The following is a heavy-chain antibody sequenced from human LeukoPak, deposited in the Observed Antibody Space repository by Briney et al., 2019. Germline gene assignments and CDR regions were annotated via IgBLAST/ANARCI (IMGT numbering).Heavy chain of an antibody. CDR2: IYYSGST. CDR1: GGSISSYY. CDR3: AARKIIPAFDI. V-gene: IGHV4-59*12. Sequence: SETLSLTCTVSGGSISSYYWSWIRQPPGKGLEWIGYIYYSGSTNYNPSLKSRVTISVDKSKNQFSLKLSSVTAADTAVYYCAARKIIPAFDIWGQGTMVTVSS. J-gene: IGHJ3*02.